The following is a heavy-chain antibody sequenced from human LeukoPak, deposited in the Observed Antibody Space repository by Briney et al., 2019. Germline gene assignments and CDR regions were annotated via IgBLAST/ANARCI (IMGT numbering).Heavy chain of an antibody. CDR3: ARDPRARIAVAGPGGY. CDR1: GYTFTGYY. V-gene: IGHV1-2*06. D-gene: IGHD6-19*01. Sequence: ASVKVSCKASGYTFTGYYMHWVRQAPGQGLEWMGRINPNSGGTNYAQKFQGRVTMTRDTSISTAYMELSRLRSDDTAVYYCARDPRARIAVAGPGGYWGQGTLVTVSS. J-gene: IGHJ4*02. CDR2: INPNSGGT.